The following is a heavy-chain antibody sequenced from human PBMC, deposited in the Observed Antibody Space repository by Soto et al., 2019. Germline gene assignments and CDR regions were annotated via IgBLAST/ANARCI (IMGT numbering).Heavy chain of an antibody. D-gene: IGHD6-6*01. J-gene: IGHJ6*01. CDR1: GYSFTSYW. CDR3: ARQSSKSIQSGTDF. CDR2: IYPGDSDT. V-gene: IGHV5-51*01. Sequence: PWEPLKISCKGSGYSFTSYWIGWVLQMPGKGLEWMGIIYPGDSDTRYSPSFQGQVTISADKSISTAYLQWSSLKASDTAMYYCARQSSKSIQSGTDFWGQGTTVTVSS.